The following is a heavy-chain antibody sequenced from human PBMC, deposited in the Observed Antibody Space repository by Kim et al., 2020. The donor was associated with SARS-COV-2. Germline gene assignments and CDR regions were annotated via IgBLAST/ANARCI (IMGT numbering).Heavy chain of an antibody. D-gene: IGHD6-19*01. CDR3: AKDGYGWYGLYYFDY. J-gene: IGHJ4*02. CDR1: GFTFSDYA. CDR2: IRGDGTDT. Sequence: GGSLRLSCEASGFTFSDYAMSWVRQAPGKGLEWVATIRGDGTDTSDADSVRGRFTTSRDNSKNTLYLQMSSLRAEDTAVYYCAKDGYGWYGLYYFDYWGRGTVVTVS. V-gene: IGHV3-23*01.